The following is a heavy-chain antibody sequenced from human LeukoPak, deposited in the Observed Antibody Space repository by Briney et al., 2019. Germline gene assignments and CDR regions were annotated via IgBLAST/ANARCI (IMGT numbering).Heavy chain of an antibody. J-gene: IGHJ3*02. Sequence: SETLSLTCTVSGGSISSYYWSWIRQPPGKGLEWIGYIYYSGSTNYNPSLKSRVTISVDTSKNQFSLKLSSVTAADTAVYYCATRRIAAAGKDAFDIWGQGTMVTVSS. CDR2: IYYSGST. V-gene: IGHV4-59*01. CDR3: ATRRIAAAGKDAFDI. D-gene: IGHD6-13*01. CDR1: GGSISSYY.